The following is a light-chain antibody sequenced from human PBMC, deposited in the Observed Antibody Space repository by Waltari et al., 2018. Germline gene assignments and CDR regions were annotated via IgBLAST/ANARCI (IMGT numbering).Light chain of an antibody. V-gene: IGKV1D-12*01. CDR1: QSIVKW. CDR3: QQAYTFPYT. CDR2: AVS. Sequence: DILMTQSPSSVSASVGDRVTITCRASQSIVKWLAWYQQMPGKAPKLIVYAVSNLQSGVSPRFSGSGSGTDFTLTIVNLQPEDFATYYCQQAYTFPYTFGQGTKLEIK. J-gene: IGKJ2*01.